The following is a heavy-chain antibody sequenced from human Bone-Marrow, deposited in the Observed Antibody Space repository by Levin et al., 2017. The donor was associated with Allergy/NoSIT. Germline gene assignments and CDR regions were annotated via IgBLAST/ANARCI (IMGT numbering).Heavy chain of an antibody. CDR1: GFTFSSYA. CDR3: AARAAIGNWFDP. CDR2: ISGSGGST. D-gene: IGHD2-2*02. J-gene: IGHJ5*02. V-gene: IGHV3-23*01. Sequence: GESLKISCAASGFTFSSYAMSWVRQAPGKGLEWVSAISGSGGSTYYADSVKGRFTISRDNSKNTLYLQMNSLRAEDTAVYYCAARAAIGNWFDPWGQGTLVTVSS.